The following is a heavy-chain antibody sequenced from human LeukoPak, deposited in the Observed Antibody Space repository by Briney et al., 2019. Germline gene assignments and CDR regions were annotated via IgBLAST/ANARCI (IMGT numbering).Heavy chain of an antibody. J-gene: IGHJ4*02. V-gene: IGHV4-61*02. CDR1: GGSISSGSYY. CDR3: ASGRTVVGAYFDY. D-gene: IGHD1-26*01. Sequence: PSQTLSLTCTVSGGSISSGSYYWSWIRQPAGKGLEWIGRIYTSGSTNYNPSLKSRVTISVDTSKNQFSLKLSSVTAADTAVYYCASGRTVVGAYFDYWGQGTLVTVSS. CDR2: IYTSGST.